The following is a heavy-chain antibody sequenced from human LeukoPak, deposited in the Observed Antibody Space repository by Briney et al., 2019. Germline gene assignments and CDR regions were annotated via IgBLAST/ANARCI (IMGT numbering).Heavy chain of an antibody. J-gene: IGHJ6*03. D-gene: IGHD6-13*01. CDR2: INSVGSST. CDR3: ARDRGSSCLDV. CDR1: GVTFSSYM. V-gene: IGHV3-74*01. Sequence: GESLRLSCAASGVTFSSYMMTWVRQAPGKGRVWVSRINSVGSSTSYADSVKGRFTLSRDNAKNTLYLQMNSLRAEDTAVYYCARDRGSSCLDVWGKGTTVTVS.